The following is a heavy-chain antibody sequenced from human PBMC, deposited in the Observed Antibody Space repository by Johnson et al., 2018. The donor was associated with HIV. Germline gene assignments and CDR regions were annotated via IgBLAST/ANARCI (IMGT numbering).Heavy chain of an antibody. Sequence: QVQLVESGGGVVQPGRSLRLSCAASGFTFSSYCMHWVRQAPGKGLEWVAVISYDGSNKYYADSVKGRFTISRDNSKNTLYLQMNSLRAEDTAVYYCAREKIRAFDIWGQGTMVTVSS. CDR1: GFTFSSYC. J-gene: IGHJ3*02. CDR2: ISYDGSNK. V-gene: IGHV3-30*03. CDR3: AREKIRAFDI.